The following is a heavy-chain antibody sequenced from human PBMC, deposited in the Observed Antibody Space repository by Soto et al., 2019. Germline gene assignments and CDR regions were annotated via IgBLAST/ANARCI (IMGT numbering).Heavy chain of an antibody. CDR2: FDNEDGGT. CDR1: CYRLTELS. CDR3: AKARRGRDCSCVCWFPPTKSSLDL. V-gene: IGHV1-24*01. J-gene: IGHJ5*02. D-gene: IGHD2-15*01. Sequence: GAAVQAFCKVSCYRLTELSMHWGRQAPAKKLEWMGGFDNEDGGTNYTQKFQGRVTMTEDTSTNKAYMKLSSVTSEDTAVYYCAKARRGRDCSCVCWFPPTKSSLDLWCQGTL.